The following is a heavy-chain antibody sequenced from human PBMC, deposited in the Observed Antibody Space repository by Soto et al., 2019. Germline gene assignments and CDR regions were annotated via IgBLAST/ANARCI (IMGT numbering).Heavy chain of an antibody. J-gene: IGHJ4*02. D-gene: IGHD5-18*01. CDR3: ARGSGIQLRPPSY. V-gene: IGHV1-18*01. Sequence: PGQVLAWIGCINPKSGNTNYAXKLQVRVTMTIDTYTSTAYMELRSLRSDDTAVYYWARGSGIQLRPPSYWGQGTLVTVSP. CDR2: INPKSGNT.